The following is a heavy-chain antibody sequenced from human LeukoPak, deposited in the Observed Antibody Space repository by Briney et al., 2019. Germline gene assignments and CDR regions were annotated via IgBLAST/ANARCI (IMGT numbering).Heavy chain of an antibody. CDR2: ISSSSSYI. D-gene: IGHD4-17*01. V-gene: IGHV3-21*01. Sequence: PGGSLRLPCAASGFTFSSYSMNWIRQAPGKGLEWVSSISSSSSYIYYADSVKGRFTISRDNAKNSLYLQMNSLRAEDTAVYYCARVAEDYGDYNDDYWGQGTLVTVSS. J-gene: IGHJ4*02. CDR1: GFTFSSYS. CDR3: ARVAEDYGDYNDDY.